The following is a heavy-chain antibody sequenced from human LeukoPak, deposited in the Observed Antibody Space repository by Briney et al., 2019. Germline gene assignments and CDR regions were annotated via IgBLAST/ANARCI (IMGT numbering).Heavy chain of an antibody. CDR2: ISGSGGTT. V-gene: IGHV3-23*01. CDR1: GFTFSNHA. D-gene: IGHD6-13*01. CDR3: AKDRLSSAWWRGCLDF. J-gene: IGHJ4*02. Sequence: GGSLRLSCAASGFTFSNHAMSWVRQAPGKGLEWVSVISGSGGTTVYADSVKGRFTISRDNSKNTLYLQMSTLRVEDTAVYYCAKDRLSSAWWRGCLDFWGRGSQVTVSA.